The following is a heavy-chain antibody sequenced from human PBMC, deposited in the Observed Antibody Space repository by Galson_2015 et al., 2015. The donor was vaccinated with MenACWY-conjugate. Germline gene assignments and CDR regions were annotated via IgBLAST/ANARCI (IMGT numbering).Heavy chain of an antibody. D-gene: IGHD3/OR15-3a*01. CDR1: GGSISSYS. Sequence: ETLSLTCTVSGGSISSYSWSWIRQPPGKGLEWIDYVSYTGSTNYNPSLKSRVTMSVDMSRNQISLKLTSVSAADTAVYYCARWTGYVQIYYFYGMDVWGQGTTVTVSS. CDR2: VSYTGST. J-gene: IGHJ6*02. V-gene: IGHV4-59*08. CDR3: ARWTGYVQIYYFYGMDV.